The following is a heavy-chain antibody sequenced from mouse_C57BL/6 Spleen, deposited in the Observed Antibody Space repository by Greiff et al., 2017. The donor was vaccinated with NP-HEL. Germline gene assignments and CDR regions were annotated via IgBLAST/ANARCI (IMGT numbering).Heavy chain of an antibody. Sequence: VQLKESGPGLVKPSQSLSLTCSVTGYSITSGYYWNWIRQFPGNKLEWMGYISYDGSNNYNPSLKNRISITRDTSKNQFFLKLNSVTTEDTATYYCARDYYGSSSWYFDVWGTGTTVTVSS. V-gene: IGHV3-6*01. CDR2: ISYDGSN. J-gene: IGHJ1*03. D-gene: IGHD1-1*01. CDR1: GYSITSGYY. CDR3: ARDYYGSSSWYFDV.